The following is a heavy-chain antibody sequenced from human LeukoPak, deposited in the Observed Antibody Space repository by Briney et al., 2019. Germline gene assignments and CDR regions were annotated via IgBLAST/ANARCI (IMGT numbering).Heavy chain of an antibody. D-gene: IGHD3-10*01. J-gene: IGHJ4*02. V-gene: IGHV3-30*04. CDR3: VRDRQVLLWFGESSDFDY. CDR1: GFTFSSYA. Sequence: PGGSLRLSCAASGFTFSSYAMHWVRQAPGKGLEWVAVISYDGSNKYYADSVKGRFTISRDNSKNTLYLQMNSLRAEDTAVYYCVRDRQVLLWFGESSDFDYWGQGTLVTVSS. CDR2: ISYDGSNK.